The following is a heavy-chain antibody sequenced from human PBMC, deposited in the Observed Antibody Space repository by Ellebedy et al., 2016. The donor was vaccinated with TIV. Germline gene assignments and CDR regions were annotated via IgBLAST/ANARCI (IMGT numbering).Heavy chain of an antibody. CDR3: ARARGQYLYGSGSHFTN. D-gene: IGHD3-10*01. CDR2: VYYSGSP. Sequence: MPSETLSLTCSVSGGSVSSTRYYWAWIRQPPGKGLEYIGSVYYSGSPYYNPSLKSRVTMSVDTPKNQFSLRLTSVTAADTAVYFCARARGQYLYGSGSHFTNWGQGDMVTVSS. V-gene: IGHV4-39*07. J-gene: IGHJ4*02. CDR1: GGSVSSTRYY.